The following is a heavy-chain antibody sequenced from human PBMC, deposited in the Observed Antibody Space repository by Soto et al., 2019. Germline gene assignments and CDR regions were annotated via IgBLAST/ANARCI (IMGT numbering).Heavy chain of an antibody. CDR2: IYFSGST. CDR3: ARDLPLDGMDV. CDR1: GDSISSVSYY. Sequence: QVQLQESDPGLVKPSQTLSLTCSVSGDSISSVSYYWSWIRQHPGKGLEWIGYIYFSGSTYYNPSLKSRVSILVDTSKNQFSLKLRSVTAADTAVYYCARDLPLDGMDVWGQGTTVTVSS. J-gene: IGHJ6*02. V-gene: IGHV4-31*03.